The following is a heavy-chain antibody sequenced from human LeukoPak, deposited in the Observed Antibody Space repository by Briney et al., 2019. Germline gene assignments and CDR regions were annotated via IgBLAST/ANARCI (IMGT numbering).Heavy chain of an antibody. V-gene: IGHV3-48*03. CDR2: IASDGTI. CDR1: GFILSTSE. CDR3: VRAHQPGGWFDP. D-gene: IGHD2-2*01. Sequence: GGSLRLSCVASGFILSTSEMNWVRQAPGRGLEWVSFIASDGTIYYADSVKGRFTISRDNAKNSLSLQMSSLTAEDTAVYYCVRAHQPGGWFDPWGQGTLVTVSS. J-gene: IGHJ5*02.